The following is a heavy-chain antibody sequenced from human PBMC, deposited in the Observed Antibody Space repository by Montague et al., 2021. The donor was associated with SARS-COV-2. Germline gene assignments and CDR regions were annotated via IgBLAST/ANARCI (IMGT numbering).Heavy chain of an antibody. CDR3: ARQPTLEYCGGDCYLDAFDI. J-gene: IGHJ3*02. Sequence: TLSLTCTVSGGSISSGGYYWSWIRQHPGRGLEWIGYIHYSGSTYYNPSLKSRVTISVGTSKNQLSLRLSAVTAADTAMYYCARQPTLEYCGGDCYLDAFDIWGQGTLVTVSS. CDR1: GGSISSGGYY. CDR2: IHYSGST. V-gene: IGHV4-31*03. D-gene: IGHD2-21*02.